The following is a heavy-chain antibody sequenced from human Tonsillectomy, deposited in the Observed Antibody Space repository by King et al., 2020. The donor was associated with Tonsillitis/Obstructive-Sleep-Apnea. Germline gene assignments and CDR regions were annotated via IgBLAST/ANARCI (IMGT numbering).Heavy chain of an antibody. J-gene: IGHJ6*03. CDR2: IYPGDSDT. D-gene: IGHD2-21*02. CDR1: GYSFTNFW. CDR3: ARHHSGDSHVRYYYYMDV. V-gene: IGHV5-51*01. Sequence: QLVQSGAEVKKPGESLKISCKGSGYSFTNFWIAWVRQMPGKGLEWMGLIYPGDSDTRYSPSFQGQVTISADKSISTAYLQWSSLKASDTAMYYCARHHSGDSHVRYYYYMDVWGKGTTVTVSS.